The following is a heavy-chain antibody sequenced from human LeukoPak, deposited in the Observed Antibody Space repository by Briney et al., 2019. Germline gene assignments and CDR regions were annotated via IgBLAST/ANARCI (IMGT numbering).Heavy chain of an antibody. V-gene: IGHV3-7*01. Sequence: GGSLRLSCAASGFTFSNYWLTWVRQAPGQGLEWVANIKQDGSEKHYVDSVKGRFTISRDNAKNSLYLQMNSLRAEDTAVYYCARGGYSFDYLGQGTLVTVSS. D-gene: IGHD5-12*01. CDR2: IKQDGSEK. CDR3: ARGGYSFDY. CDR1: GFTFSNYW. J-gene: IGHJ4*02.